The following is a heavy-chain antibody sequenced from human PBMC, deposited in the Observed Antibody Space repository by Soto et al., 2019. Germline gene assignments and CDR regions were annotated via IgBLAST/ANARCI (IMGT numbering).Heavy chain of an antibody. J-gene: IGHJ4*02. CDR1: GFTFSSYA. CDR2: ISGSGGST. V-gene: IGHV3-23*01. D-gene: IGHD6-13*01. Sequence: PGGSLRLSCAASGFTFSSYAMSWVRQAPGKGLEWVSAISGSGGSTYYADSVKGRFTISRDNSKNTLYLQMNSLRAEDTAVYYCAKEMYWIAAAGTNYFDYWGQGTLVTVSS. CDR3: AKEMYWIAAAGTNYFDY.